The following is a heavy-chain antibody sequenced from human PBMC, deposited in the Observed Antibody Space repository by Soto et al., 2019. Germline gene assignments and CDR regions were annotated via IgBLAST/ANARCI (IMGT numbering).Heavy chain of an antibody. J-gene: IGHJ6*03. CDR3: ARGPLETYGSGSYRPYYYMDV. Sequence: GGSLRLSCAASGFTFSSYWMSWVRQAPGKGLEWVANIKQDGSEKYYVDSVKGRFTISRDNAKNSLYLQMNSLRAEDTAVYYCARGPLETYGSGSYRPYYYMDVWGKGTTVTVSS. CDR1: GFTFSSYW. CDR2: IKQDGSEK. V-gene: IGHV3-7*01. D-gene: IGHD3-10*01.